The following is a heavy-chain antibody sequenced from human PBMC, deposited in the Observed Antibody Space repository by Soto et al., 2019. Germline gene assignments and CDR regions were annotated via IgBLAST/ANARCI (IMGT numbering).Heavy chain of an antibody. J-gene: IGHJ4*02. CDR1: GGSISSYY. V-gene: IGHV4-4*07. D-gene: IGHD3-3*01. CDR3: AREFAKYDFWSGYYYFDY. CDR2: IYTSGST. Sequence: SETLSLTCTVSGGSISSYYWSWIRQPAGKGLEWIGRIYTSGSTNYNPSLKSRVTMSVDTSKNQFSLKLSSVTAAGTAVYYCAREFAKYDFWSGYYYFDYWGQGTLVTVSS.